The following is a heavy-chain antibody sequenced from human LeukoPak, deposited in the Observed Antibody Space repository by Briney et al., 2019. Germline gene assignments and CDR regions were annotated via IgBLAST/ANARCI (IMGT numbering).Heavy chain of an antibody. D-gene: IGHD6-13*01. CDR2: IKKDGREK. Sequence: GGPLRLSCGASGFTLRSYWMIGVRQAPGKGGDGVANIKKDGREKYYVASVKGRFTISRHNAKNSLNLQMNSLRGEDTAVYYCASFIRQQLVHTDFDYWGQGTLVTVSS. V-gene: IGHV3-7*02. CDR1: GFTLRSYW. CDR3: ASFIRQQLVHTDFDY. J-gene: IGHJ4*02.